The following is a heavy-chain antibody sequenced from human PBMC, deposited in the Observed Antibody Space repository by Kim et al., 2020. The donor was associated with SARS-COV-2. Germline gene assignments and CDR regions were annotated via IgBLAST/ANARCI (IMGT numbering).Heavy chain of an antibody. CDR1: GFTFSVYA. V-gene: IGHV3-23*05. CDR2: VSNSGGRT. D-gene: IGHD3-22*01. Sequence: GGSLRLSCTASGFTFSVYAMSWVRQAPGRGWEWVSAVSNSGGRTYYVDSVKGRFTISRDNSKNTLFLQMDSLRVEDTAIYYCAKDRGRGALFYYENAFDLWGQGTMVTVSS. J-gene: IGHJ3*01. CDR3: AKDRGRGALFYYENAFDL.